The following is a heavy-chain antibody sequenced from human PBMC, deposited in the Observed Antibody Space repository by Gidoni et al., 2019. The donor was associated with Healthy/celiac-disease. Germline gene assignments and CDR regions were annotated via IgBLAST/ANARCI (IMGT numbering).Heavy chain of an antibody. V-gene: IGHV3-48*03. CDR2: ISSSGSTI. Sequence: EVQLVESGGGLVQPGGSLRLSCAASGLTFSSYAMNWVRQAPGKGLEWVSYISSSGSTIYYADSVKGRFTISRDNAKNSLYLQMNSLRAEDTAVYYCARDPTENILGISLYFDYWGQGTLVTVSS. CDR1: GLTFSSYA. D-gene: IGHD7-27*01. CDR3: ARDPTENILGISLYFDY. J-gene: IGHJ4*02.